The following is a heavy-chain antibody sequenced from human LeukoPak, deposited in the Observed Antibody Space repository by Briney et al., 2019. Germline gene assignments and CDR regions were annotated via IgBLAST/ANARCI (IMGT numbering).Heavy chain of an antibody. V-gene: IGHV1-8*01. J-gene: IGHJ6*03. CDR1: GYTFTSYD. CDR3: ARGVVTMVRGVIIAPYYYYYMDV. D-gene: IGHD3-10*01. CDR2: MNPNSGNT. Sequence: ASVKVSCKASGYTFTSYDINWVRQATGQGLEWMGWMNPNSGNTGYAQKFQGRVTMTRNTSISTAYMELSSLRSEDTAVYYCARGVVTMVRGVIIAPYYYYYMDVWGKGTTVTISS.